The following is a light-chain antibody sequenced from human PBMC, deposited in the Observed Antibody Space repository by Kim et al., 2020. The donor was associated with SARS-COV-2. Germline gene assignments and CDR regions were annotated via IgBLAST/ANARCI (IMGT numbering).Light chain of an antibody. CDR2: DAS. J-gene: IGKJ4*01. CDR3: QQRSNWPPLT. CDR1: QSVSKY. V-gene: IGKV3-11*01. Sequence: EVVLTQSPATLSLSPGERATLSCRASQSVSKYLAWYQQKPGQPPRLLIYDASNRATGIPARFSGRGSGTDFTLTINSLEPDDFAVYYCQQRSNWPPLTFGGGTKVDIK.